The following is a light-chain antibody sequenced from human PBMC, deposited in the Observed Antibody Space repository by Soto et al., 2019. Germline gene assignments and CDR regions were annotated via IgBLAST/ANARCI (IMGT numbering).Light chain of an antibody. CDR1: STDFVGYNR. V-gene: IGLV2-18*01. CDR3: SLYTSENAYV. CDR2: EVS. Sequence: QSALTQPPSVSGSPGQSVTISCTGTSTDFVGYNRVSWYQQPPGTAPKLMIYEVSKRPSGFPDRFSVSKSGNTASLTISGLQAADEADYDCSLYTSENAYVFGTGTKVTVL. J-gene: IGLJ1*01.